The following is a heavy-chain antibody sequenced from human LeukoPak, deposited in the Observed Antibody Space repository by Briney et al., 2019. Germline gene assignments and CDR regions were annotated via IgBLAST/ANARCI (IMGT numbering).Heavy chain of an antibody. D-gene: IGHD6-19*01. CDR2: ISWNSGSI. CDR1: GFTFRSYW. CDR3: AKSVAGGYYYYLDV. V-gene: IGHV3-9*03. Sequence: GGSLRLSCAASGFTFRSYWMHWVRQAPGKGLEWVSGISWNSGSIVYADSVKGRFTISRDNAKNSLYLHMNSLRAEDMALYYCAKSVAGGYYYYLDVWGKGTTVTVSS. J-gene: IGHJ6*03.